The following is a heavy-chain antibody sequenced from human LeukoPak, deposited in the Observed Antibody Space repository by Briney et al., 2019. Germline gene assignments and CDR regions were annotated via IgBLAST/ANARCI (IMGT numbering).Heavy chain of an antibody. Sequence: GSLRLSCAASGFTFSSYEMNWVRQAPGKGLEWVSYISSSGSTTYYADSVKGRFTISRDNAKNSLYLQMSSLRAEDTAVYYCAELGITMIGGVWGKGTTVTISS. CDR1: GFTFSSYE. CDR3: AELGITMIGGV. CDR2: ISSSGSTT. V-gene: IGHV3-48*03. J-gene: IGHJ6*04. D-gene: IGHD3-10*02.